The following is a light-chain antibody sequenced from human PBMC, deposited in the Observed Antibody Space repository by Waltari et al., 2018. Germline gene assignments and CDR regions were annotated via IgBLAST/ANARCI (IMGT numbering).Light chain of an antibody. CDR3: MQATQWPLT. CDR2: KIS. Sequence: VVMTQSPLYLPVALGQPAAISCKSSQSLLHSDGRTYLNRFQQRPGQSPRRLIYKISNRDSWVPDRFSGSGSGTDFTLKISRVEAEDVGVYYGMQATQWPLTFGQGTKVEIK. J-gene: IGKJ1*01. V-gene: IGKV2-30*02. CDR1: QSLLHSDGRTY.